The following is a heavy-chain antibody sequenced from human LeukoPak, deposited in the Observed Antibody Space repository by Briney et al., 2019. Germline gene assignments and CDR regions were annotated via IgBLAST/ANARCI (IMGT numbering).Heavy chain of an antibody. CDR3: ARDLRAAY. Sequence: SETLSLTCTVSGASITSYYWTWIGQPPGKGLKWIGYIHYSGSTNYNTSLKSRVTISVDTSKNQFSLKLSSVTAADTAVYYCARDLRAAYWGQGTLVTVSS. J-gene: IGHJ4*02. V-gene: IGHV4-59*01. CDR2: IHYSGST. CDR1: GASITSYY. D-gene: IGHD3-16*01.